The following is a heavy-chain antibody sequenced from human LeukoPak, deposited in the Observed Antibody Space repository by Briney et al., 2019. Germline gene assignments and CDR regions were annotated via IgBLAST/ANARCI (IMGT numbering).Heavy chain of an antibody. CDR1: GFTFSIYT. Sequence: GGSLRLSCAASGFTFSIYTMTWVRQAPGKGLDWVSSIRSSGGSTYYADSVKGRFTISRDNSKNTLYLQMNSLRAEDTAVYYCANLDYSNPDDVFDIWGQGTMVTVSS. J-gene: IGHJ3*02. V-gene: IGHV3-23*01. D-gene: IGHD4-11*01. CDR3: ANLDYSNPDDVFDI. CDR2: IRSSGGST.